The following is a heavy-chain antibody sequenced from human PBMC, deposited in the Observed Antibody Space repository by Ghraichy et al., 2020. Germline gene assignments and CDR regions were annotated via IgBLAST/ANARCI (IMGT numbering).Heavy chain of an antibody. CDR1: GGSISRGPYS. Sequence: LTCAVSGGSISRGPYSWSWIRQPPGKGLEWIGYIYHSGNTYYNPSLKSRVIISVDRSKNQFSLKLSSVTAADTATYYCATSSTSTSSYTVWGRGTLVTVSS. D-gene: IGHD2-2*02. CDR3: ATSSTSTSSYTV. J-gene: IGHJ4*02. CDR2: IYHSGNT. V-gene: IGHV4-30-2*01.